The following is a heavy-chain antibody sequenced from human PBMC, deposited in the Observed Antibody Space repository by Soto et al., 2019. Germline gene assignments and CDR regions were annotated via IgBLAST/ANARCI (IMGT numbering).Heavy chain of an antibody. Sequence: EVQLVESGGGLIPPGGSLRLSCAASGFLVNSAYMTWVRQAPGKGLEWLSMINSDGSTLYAEAVKGRFTIPRDNTKNRLDLQMNSLRAEDTAMYYCARSGYSFALGYWGQGTLVIVTS. CDR3: ARSGYSFALGY. CDR1: GFLVNSAY. V-gene: IGHV3-53*01. J-gene: IGHJ4*02. CDR2: INSDGST. D-gene: IGHD5-18*01.